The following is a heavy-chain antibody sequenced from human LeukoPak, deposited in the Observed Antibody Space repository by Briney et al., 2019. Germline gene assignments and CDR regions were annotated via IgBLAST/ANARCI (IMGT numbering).Heavy chain of an antibody. CDR3: AKEGGFTYYDFWSGYPLDY. J-gene: IGHJ4*02. Sequence: PGGSLRLSCAASGFTFSSYAMSWVRQAPGKGLEWVSAISGSGGSTYYADSVKGRFTISRDNSKNTLYLQMNSLRAEDTAVYYCAKEGGFTYYDFWSGYPLDYWGQGTLVTVSS. V-gene: IGHV3-23*01. CDR2: ISGSGGST. CDR1: GFTFSSYA. D-gene: IGHD3-3*01.